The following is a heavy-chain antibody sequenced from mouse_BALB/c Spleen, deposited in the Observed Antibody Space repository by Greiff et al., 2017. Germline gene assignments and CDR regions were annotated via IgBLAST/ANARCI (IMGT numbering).Heavy chain of an antibody. CDR2: INPGSGGT. V-gene: IGHV1-54*01. Sequence: VQLQQSGAELVRPGTSVKVSCKASGYAFTNYLIEWVKQRPGQGLEWIGVINPGSGGTNYNEKFKGKATLTADKSSSTAYMQLSSLTSDDSAVYFCARYYGSYAMDYWGQGTSVTVSS. D-gene: IGHD1-1*01. CDR3: ARYYGSYAMDY. J-gene: IGHJ4*01. CDR1: GYAFTNYL.